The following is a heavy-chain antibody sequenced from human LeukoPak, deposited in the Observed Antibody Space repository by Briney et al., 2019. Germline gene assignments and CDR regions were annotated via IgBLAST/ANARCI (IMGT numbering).Heavy chain of an antibody. Sequence: GGSLRLSCVASGFTFSSYNMNWVRQAPGKGLEWVSYISSSSSTIYYADSVKGRFTISRDNAKNSLYLQMNSLRAEDTAVYYCARVISSTSRVVDYWGQGTLVTASS. CDR3: ARVISSTSRVVDY. D-gene: IGHD2-2*01. V-gene: IGHV3-48*01. J-gene: IGHJ4*02. CDR2: ISSSSSTI. CDR1: GFTFSSYN.